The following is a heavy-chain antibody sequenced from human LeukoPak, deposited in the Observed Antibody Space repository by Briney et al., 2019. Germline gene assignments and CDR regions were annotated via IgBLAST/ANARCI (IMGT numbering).Heavy chain of an antibody. D-gene: IGHD4/OR15-4a*01. CDR1: GYTFTSYY. CDR3: ARVGIGRRCSFDI. CDR2: INPSGGST. Sequence: ASVKVSCKASGYTFTSYYMHWVRQAPGQGLEWMGIINPSGGSTSYAQKFQGRVTMTRDMSTSTVYMELSSLRSEDTAVYYCARVGIGRRCSFDIWGQGTMVTVSS. V-gene: IGHV1-46*01. J-gene: IGHJ3*02.